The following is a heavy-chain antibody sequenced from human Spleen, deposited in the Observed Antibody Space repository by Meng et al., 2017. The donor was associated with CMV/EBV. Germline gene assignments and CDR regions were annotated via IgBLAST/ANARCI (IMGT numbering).Heavy chain of an antibody. Sequence: ASVKVSCKASGYTFSGYYMHWVRQAPGQGLEWMGWINANSGFTHSAQKFRGRVTMTRDTSISTAYMELSRLRSDDTAVYYCVRDDRWNLLYYWGQGTLVTVSS. CDR3: VRDDRWNLLYY. J-gene: IGHJ4*02. CDR1: GYTFSGYY. CDR2: INANSGFT. V-gene: IGHV1-2*02. D-gene: IGHD2/OR15-2a*01.